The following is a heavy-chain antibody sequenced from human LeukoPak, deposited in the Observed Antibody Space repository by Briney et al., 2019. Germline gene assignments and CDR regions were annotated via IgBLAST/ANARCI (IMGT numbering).Heavy chain of an antibody. CDR1: GFTFSTYG. Sequence: GESLKISCAASGFTFSTYGMHWVRQAPGRGLEWVAVISYDGNIKYYADSVKGRFTISRDNSKNTLYLQMNSLRAEDTAVYFCAKDATGEQWLVPFFDYWGQGTLVTVSS. CDR2: ISYDGNIK. CDR3: AKDATGEQWLVPFFDY. J-gene: IGHJ4*02. V-gene: IGHV3-30*18. D-gene: IGHD6-19*01.